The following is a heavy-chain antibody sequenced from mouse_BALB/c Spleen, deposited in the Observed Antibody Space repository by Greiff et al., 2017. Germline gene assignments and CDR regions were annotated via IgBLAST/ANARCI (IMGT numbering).Heavy chain of an antibody. V-gene: IGHV1-4*01. D-gene: IGHD2-3*01. CDR1: GYTFTSHT. CDR3: ARGYDGYYDY. Sequence: VQLQQSGAELARPGASVKMSCKASGYTFTSHTMHWVKQRPGQGLEWIGYINPSSGYTNYNQKFKDKATLTPDKSSSTAYMQLSSLTSEDSAVYYCARGYDGYYDYWGQGTTLTVSS. CDR2: INPSSGYT. J-gene: IGHJ2*01.